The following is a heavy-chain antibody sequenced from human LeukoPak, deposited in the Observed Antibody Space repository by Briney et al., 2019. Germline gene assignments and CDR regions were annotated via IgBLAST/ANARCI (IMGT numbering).Heavy chain of an antibody. CDR1: GGSISSSSYY. CDR2: ISYSTST. Sequence: SETLSLTCTFSGGSISSSSYYWGWIRQPPGKGLEWIGTISYSTSTYYNPSLKSRVTISVDTSKNQFSLKLSSVTAADAAVYYCAGREEEYFDYWGQGTLVTVSS. J-gene: IGHJ4*02. D-gene: IGHD1-26*01. CDR3: AGREEEYFDY. V-gene: IGHV4-39*01.